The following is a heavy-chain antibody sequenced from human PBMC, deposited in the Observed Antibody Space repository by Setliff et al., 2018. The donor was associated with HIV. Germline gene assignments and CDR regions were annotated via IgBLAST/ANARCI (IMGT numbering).Heavy chain of an antibody. CDR2: IYRDGTT. J-gene: IGHJ4*02. CDR3: ARLGRAIDRGGYSLRFDY. V-gene: IGHV4-4*09. D-gene: IGHD3-22*01. Sequence: SETLSLTCTVSGDSISSYFWSWIRQSPGKGLEWIGYIYRDGTTNYNPSLKSRVTMSLDTSKNQFSLKLSSVTAADTALYYCARLGRAIDRGGYSLRFDYWGQGTLVTVSS. CDR1: GDSISSYF.